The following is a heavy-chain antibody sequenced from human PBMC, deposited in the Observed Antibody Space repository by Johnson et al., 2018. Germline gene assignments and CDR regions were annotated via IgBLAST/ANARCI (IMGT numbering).Heavy chain of an antibody. D-gene: IGHD4-17*01. J-gene: IGHJ6*02. CDR1: GFTFSSYN. V-gene: IGHV3-21*01. Sequence: VQLVQSGGGLVKPGGSXRLSCAASGFTFSSYNMNWVRQAPGKGLEWVSSISSSSSYIYYADSVKGRFTISRDNAKNSLYLQMNSLRAEDTAVYYCARDVSKYGDYNYGMDVWGQGTTVTVSS. CDR3: ARDVSKYGDYNYGMDV. CDR2: ISSSSSYI.